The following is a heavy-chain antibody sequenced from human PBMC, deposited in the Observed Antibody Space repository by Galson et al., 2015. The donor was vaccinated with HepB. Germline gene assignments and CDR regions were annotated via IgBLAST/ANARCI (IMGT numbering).Heavy chain of an antibody. Sequence: SLRLSCAASGFTFSSYAMHWVRQAPGKGLEWVAVISTDGSNKYFADSVKGRFTISRDNSKNTLYLQMNSLRAEDTAVYYCARDHFVTGDFDYWGRGTLVTVSS. CDR3: ARDHFVTGDFDY. CDR2: ISTDGSNK. J-gene: IGHJ4*02. V-gene: IGHV3-30*04. CDR1: GFTFSSYA. D-gene: IGHD3-3*02.